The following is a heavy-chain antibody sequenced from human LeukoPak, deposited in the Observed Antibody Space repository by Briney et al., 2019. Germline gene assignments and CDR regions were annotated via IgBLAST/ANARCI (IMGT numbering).Heavy chain of an antibody. CDR2: ISGSGGST. J-gene: IGHJ4*02. Sequence: PGRSLRLSCAASGFTFSSYAMSWVRQAPGKGLEWVSAISGSGGSTYYADSVKGRFTISRDNSKNTLYLQMNSLRAEDTAVYYCAKGIHYGSGSYYYYFDYWGQGTLVTVSS. V-gene: IGHV3-23*01. D-gene: IGHD3-10*01. CDR1: GFTFSSYA. CDR3: AKGIHYGSGSYYYYFDY.